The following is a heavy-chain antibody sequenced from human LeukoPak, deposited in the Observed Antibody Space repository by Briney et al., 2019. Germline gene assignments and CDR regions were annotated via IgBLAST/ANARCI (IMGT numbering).Heavy chain of an antibody. D-gene: IGHD1-26*01. CDR2: ISYDGSNK. Sequence: PGGSLRLSCAASGFTFSSYAMHWVRQAPGKGLEWVAVISYDGSNKYYADSVKGRFTISRDNSKNTLYLQMNSLRAEDTAVYHCARAKMVSGDYWGQGTLVTVSS. CDR3: ARAKMVSGDY. V-gene: IGHV3-30*01. J-gene: IGHJ4*02. CDR1: GFTFSSYA.